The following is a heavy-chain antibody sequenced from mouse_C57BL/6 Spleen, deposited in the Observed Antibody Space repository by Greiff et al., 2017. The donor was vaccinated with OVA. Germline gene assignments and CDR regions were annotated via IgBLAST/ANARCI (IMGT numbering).Heavy chain of an antibody. D-gene: IGHD2-4*01. Sequence: ESGPGLVKPSQSLSLTCSVTGYSITSGYYWNWIRQFPGNKLEWMGYISYDGSNNYNPSLKNRISITRDTSKNQFFLKLNSVTTEDTATYYCAREGHYDYDDGVYYYAMDYWGQGTSVTVSS. CDR3: AREGHYDYDDGVYYYAMDY. J-gene: IGHJ4*01. CDR2: ISYDGSN. CDR1: GYSITSGYY. V-gene: IGHV3-6*01.